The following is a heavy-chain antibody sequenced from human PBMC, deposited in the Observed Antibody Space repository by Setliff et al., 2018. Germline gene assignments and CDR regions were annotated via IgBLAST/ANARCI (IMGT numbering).Heavy chain of an antibody. CDR3: AREHGYCSGGSCHYGMDV. CDR2: IIPIFGTA. V-gene: IGHV1-69*05. J-gene: IGHJ6*02. D-gene: IGHD2-15*01. Sequence: SVKVSCKASGGTFSSYAISWVRQAPGQGLEWMGGIIPIFGTANYAQKFQGIVTITTDESTSTAYMELSSLRSEDTAVYYCAREHGYCSGGSCHYGMDVWGQGTTVTVSS. CDR1: GGTFSSYA.